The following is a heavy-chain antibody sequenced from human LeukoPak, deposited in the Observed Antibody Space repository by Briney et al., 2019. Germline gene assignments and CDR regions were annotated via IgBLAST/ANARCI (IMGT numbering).Heavy chain of an antibody. Sequence: GGSLRLSCEASGFTFSDYYMSWIRQAPGKGLEWVSYITSSGSTIYYADSMKGRFTISRDNAKHSLFLQLDSLRAEDTAVYYCAGIGRPAAFDIWGQGTLVIVSS. D-gene: IGHD6-6*01. J-gene: IGHJ3*02. CDR3: AGIGRPAAFDI. CDR2: ITSSGSTI. CDR1: GFTFSDYY. V-gene: IGHV3-11*01.